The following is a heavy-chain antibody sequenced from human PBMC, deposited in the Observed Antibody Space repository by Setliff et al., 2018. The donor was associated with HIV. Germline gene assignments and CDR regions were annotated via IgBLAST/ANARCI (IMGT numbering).Heavy chain of an antibody. V-gene: IGHV4-59*08. CDR3: ARRQADYDSSGFYREDFDY. Sequence: SETLSLTCTVSGGSISSYYWSWIRQPPGKGLEWIGYIYYSGSTNYNPSLKSRVTISVDTSKNQFSLKLSSVTAADTAVYYCARRQADYDSSGFYREDFDYWGQGTLVTVSS. CDR1: GGSISSYY. J-gene: IGHJ4*02. CDR2: IYYSGST. D-gene: IGHD3-22*01.